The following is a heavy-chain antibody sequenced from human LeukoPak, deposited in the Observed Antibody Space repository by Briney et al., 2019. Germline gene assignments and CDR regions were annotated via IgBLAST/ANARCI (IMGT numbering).Heavy chain of an antibody. CDR1: GFTFSSYA. CDR2: ISGSGGST. J-gene: IGHJ5*02. CDR3: AKDLLPKSDLELPNWFDP. Sequence: GGSLRLSCAASGFTFSSYAMSWVRQAPGKELEWVSAISGSGGSTYYADSVKGRFTISRDNSKNTLYLQMNSLRAEDTAVYYCAKDLLPKSDLELPNWFDPWGQGTLVTVSS. D-gene: IGHD1-7*01. V-gene: IGHV3-23*01.